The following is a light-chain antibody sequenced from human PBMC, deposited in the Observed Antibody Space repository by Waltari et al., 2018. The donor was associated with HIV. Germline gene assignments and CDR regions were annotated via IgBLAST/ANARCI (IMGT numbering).Light chain of an antibody. Sequence: QSALPQPASVSGSPGQSLTISCTGTSSDVGVYNYVSWYQQHPGKAPKLMIYAVSNRPSGVSNRFSGSKSGNTASLTISGLQAEDEADYYCSSYTSSRSYVFGTGTRVTV. CDR2: AVS. J-gene: IGLJ1*01. V-gene: IGLV2-14*03. CDR1: SSDVGVYNY. CDR3: SSYTSSRSYV.